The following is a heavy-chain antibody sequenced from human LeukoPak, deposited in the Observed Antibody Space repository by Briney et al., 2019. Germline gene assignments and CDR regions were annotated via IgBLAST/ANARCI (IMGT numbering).Heavy chain of an antibody. CDR3: TTDTYCGGDC. J-gene: IGHJ4*02. V-gene: IGHV3-15*01. Sequence: PGGSLRLSCAASGFTVSNAWMSWVRQAPGKGLEWVGRIKSKTNGGKTHYAVPVKGRFTISRDDSQHTLYLQMNRLKSEYTAVYYCTTDTYCGGDCWGQGTLVTVSS. CDR2: IKSKTNGGKT. D-gene: IGHD2-21*01. CDR1: GFTVSNAW.